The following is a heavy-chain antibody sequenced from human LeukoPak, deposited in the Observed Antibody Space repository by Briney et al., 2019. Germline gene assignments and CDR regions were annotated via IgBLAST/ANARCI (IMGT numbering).Heavy chain of an antibody. CDR3: ATLSRVATIDYFDY. CDR2: FDPEDGET. CDR1: GYTLTELS. D-gene: IGHD5-12*01. Sequence: ASVKVSCKVYGYTLTELSMHWVRQAPGKGLEWMGGFDPEDGETIYAQKFQGRVTMTEDTSTDTAYMELSSLRSEDTAVYYCATLSRVATIDYFDYWGQGTLVTVSS. V-gene: IGHV1-24*01. J-gene: IGHJ4*02.